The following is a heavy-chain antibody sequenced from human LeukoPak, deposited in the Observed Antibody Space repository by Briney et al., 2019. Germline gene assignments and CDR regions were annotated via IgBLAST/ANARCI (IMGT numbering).Heavy chain of an antibody. D-gene: IGHD3-3*01. CDR1: GGSISSYY. V-gene: IGHV4-4*07. J-gene: IGHJ6*03. CDR3: ARDSFFGVTYNYYYMDV. Sequence: SETLSLTCTVSGGSISSYYGSWIRQPAGKGLEWIGRIYTSGSTNYNPSLKSRVTMSVDTSKNQFSLKLSSVTAADTAVYYCARDSFFGVTYNYYYMDVWGKGTTVTVSS. CDR2: IYTSGST.